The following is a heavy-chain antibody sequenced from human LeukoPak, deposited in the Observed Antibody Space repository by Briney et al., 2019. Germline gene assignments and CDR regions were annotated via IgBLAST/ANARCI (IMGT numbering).Heavy chain of an antibody. CDR1: GYSLTDYY. CDR3: ARGEGATSAIDY. Sequence: ASVKVSCKASGYSLTDYYMHWVRQAPGQGLEWMGWINPNSGGTSYVQKFQGRVTMTRDTSITTAYMELSRLISDDTAVYYCARGEGATSAIDYWGQGTLVTVSS. V-gene: IGHV1-2*02. CDR2: INPNSGGT. J-gene: IGHJ4*02. D-gene: IGHD1-26*01.